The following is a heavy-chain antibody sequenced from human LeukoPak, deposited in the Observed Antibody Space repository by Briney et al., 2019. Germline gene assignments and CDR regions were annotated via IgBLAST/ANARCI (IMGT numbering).Heavy chain of an antibody. CDR3: ARHVGTVKGEQWLVPLFDY. V-gene: IGHV4-39*01. D-gene: IGHD6-19*01. Sequence: SETLSLTCTVSGGSISSSSYYWGWIRQPPGKGLEWIGSIYYSGSTYYNPSLKSRVTISVDTSKNQFSLKLSSVTAADTAVYYCARHVGTVKGEQWLVPLFDYWGQGTLVTVSS. J-gene: IGHJ4*02. CDR1: GGSISSSSYY. CDR2: IYYSGST.